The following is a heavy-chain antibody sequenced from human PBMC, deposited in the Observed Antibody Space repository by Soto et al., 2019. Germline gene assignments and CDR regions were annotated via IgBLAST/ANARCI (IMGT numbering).Heavy chain of an antibody. CDR2: ISGSGGST. V-gene: IGHV3-23*01. D-gene: IGHD6-6*01. J-gene: IGHJ4*02. CDR3: AKDGTEQLVRTYDY. Sequence: GGSLRLSCAASGFTFSSYAMSWVRQAPGKGLEWVSAISGSGGSTYYADSVKGRFTISRDNSKNTLYLQMNSLRAEDTAVYYCAKDGTEQLVRTYDYWGQGTLVTVS. CDR1: GFTFSSYA.